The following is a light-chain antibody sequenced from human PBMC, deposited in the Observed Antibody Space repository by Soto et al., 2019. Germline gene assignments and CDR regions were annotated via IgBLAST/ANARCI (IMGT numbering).Light chain of an antibody. CDR2: GAS. CDR3: QHYNNWPALYT. Sequence: EIVMTQSPATLSVSPGERATLSCMASQSVSSNFAWYQQKPGQDPRLLIYGASTRATGIPARFSCSGSGTEFTLTISSLQSEDFAVYYCQHYNNWPALYTFGQGTKLEIK. V-gene: IGKV3-15*01. J-gene: IGKJ2*01. CDR1: QSVSSN.